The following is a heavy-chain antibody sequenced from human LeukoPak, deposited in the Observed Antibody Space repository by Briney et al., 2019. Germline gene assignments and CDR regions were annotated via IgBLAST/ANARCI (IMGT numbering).Heavy chain of an antibody. Sequence: PSETLSLTCSVSGASISSGSNYWGWIRQPPGKTLEWIGSIYSSGSTYYNSSLQSRVIIIIDTPKNHFSLTLSSVTAADTAVYYCARAYCSGVTCYHSRGWFDPWGQGTLVTVSS. D-gene: IGHD2-15*01. CDR1: GASISSGSNY. J-gene: IGHJ5*02. CDR3: ARAYCSGVTCYHSRGWFDP. V-gene: IGHV4-39*07. CDR2: IYSSGST.